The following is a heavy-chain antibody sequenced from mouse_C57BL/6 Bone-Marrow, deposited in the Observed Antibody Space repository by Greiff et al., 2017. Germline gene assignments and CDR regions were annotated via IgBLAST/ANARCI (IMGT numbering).Heavy chain of an antibody. CDR3: ARGCTVVATGYFDY. Sequence: VQLQQSGPGLVAPSQSLSITCTVSGFSLTSYAISWVRQPPGKGLEWLGVIWTGGGTNYNSDLKSRLSISKDNSKSQVFLKMNSLQTDDTARYYCARGCTVVATGYFDYWGQGTALTVSS. V-gene: IGHV2-9-1*01. D-gene: IGHD1-1*01. CDR1: GFSLTSYA. CDR2: IWTGGGT. J-gene: IGHJ2*01.